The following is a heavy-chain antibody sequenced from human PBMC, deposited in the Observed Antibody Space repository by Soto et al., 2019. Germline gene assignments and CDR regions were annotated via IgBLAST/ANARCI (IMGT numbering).Heavy chain of an antibody. J-gene: IGHJ6*02. Sequence: QVQLVQSGAEVKKPGSSVKVSCKASGGTFSSYAISWVRQAPGQGLEWMGGIIPIFGTANYAQKFQGRVTIXXDXSXXTAYMELSSLRSEDTAVYYCAVRHWNSRLRSGMDVWGQGTTVTVSS. CDR3: AVRHWNSRLRSGMDV. CDR2: IIPIFGTA. V-gene: IGHV1-69*12. D-gene: IGHD1-7*01. CDR1: GGTFSSYA.